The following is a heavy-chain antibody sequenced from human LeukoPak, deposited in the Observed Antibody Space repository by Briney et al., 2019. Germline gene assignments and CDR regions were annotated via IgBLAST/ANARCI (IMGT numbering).Heavy chain of an antibody. CDR2: IIPIFGTA. J-gene: IGHJ4*02. D-gene: IGHD3-10*01. V-gene: IGHV1-69*13. Sequence: SVKVSCKASGYTFTGYAISWVRQAPGQGLEWMGGIIPIFGTANYAQKFQGRVTITADESTSTAYMELSSLRSEDTAVYYCAMYYYYGSGSYNYWGQGTLVTVSS. CDR1: GYTFTGYA. CDR3: AMYYYYGSGSYNY.